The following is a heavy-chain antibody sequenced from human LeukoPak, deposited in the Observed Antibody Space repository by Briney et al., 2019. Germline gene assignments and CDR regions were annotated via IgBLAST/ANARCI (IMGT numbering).Heavy chain of an antibody. CDR1: GGSISSGSYY. J-gene: IGHJ6*03. V-gene: IGHV4-61*02. CDR2: IYTSGST. CDR3: ARVVTMVRGPNMYYYYYMDV. D-gene: IGHD3-10*01. Sequence: EPSQTLSLTCTVSGGSISSGSYYWSWIRQPAGKGLEWIGRIYTSGSTNYNPSLKSRVTISVDTSKNQFSLKLSSVTAADTAVYYCARVVTMVRGPNMYYYYYMDVWGKGTTVAISS.